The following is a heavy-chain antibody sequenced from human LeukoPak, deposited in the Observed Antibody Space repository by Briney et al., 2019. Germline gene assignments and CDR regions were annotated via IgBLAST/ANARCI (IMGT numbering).Heavy chain of an antibody. Sequence: GSLTLSCAASGFTFSSYSMNWVRQAPGKGLEWIGEINHSESTNYNPSLKIRVTISVDTSENQFSLKLSSVTAADTAVYYCARGLRGRVGVGATTGYWGQGTLVTVSS. CDR1: GFTFSSYS. V-gene: IGHV4-34*01. J-gene: IGHJ4*02. CDR3: ARGLRGRVGVGATTGY. D-gene: IGHD1-26*01. CDR2: INHSEST.